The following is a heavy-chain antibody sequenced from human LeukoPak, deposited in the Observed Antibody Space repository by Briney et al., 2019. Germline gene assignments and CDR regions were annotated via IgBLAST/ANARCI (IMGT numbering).Heavy chain of an antibody. J-gene: IGHJ3*02. V-gene: IGHV3-7*04. Sequence: GGSLRLLCEASGFPFSSLWMTWVRPAPGKGLEWVANKKQDGSEKYYVDSVKGRFTNSRDNAKNSLYLQMNSLRAEETAVYYCARGEYHLPFDIWGQGTMVTVSP. CDR3: ARGEYHLPFDI. D-gene: IGHD2-2*01. CDR2: KKQDGSEK. CDR1: GFPFSSLW.